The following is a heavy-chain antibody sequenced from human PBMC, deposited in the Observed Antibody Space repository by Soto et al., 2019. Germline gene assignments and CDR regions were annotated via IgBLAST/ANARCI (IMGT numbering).Heavy chain of an antibody. CDR3: ARTSRKNMVRGVIIKEGAFDI. D-gene: IGHD3-10*01. Sequence: ASVKVSCKASGYTFTSYGISWVRQAPGQGLEWMGWISAYNGNTNYAQKLQGRVTMTTDTSTITAYMELRSLRSDVTAVYYCARTSRKNMVRGVIIKEGAFDIWGQGTMVTVSS. CDR1: GYTFTSYG. J-gene: IGHJ3*02. CDR2: ISAYNGNT. V-gene: IGHV1-18*01.